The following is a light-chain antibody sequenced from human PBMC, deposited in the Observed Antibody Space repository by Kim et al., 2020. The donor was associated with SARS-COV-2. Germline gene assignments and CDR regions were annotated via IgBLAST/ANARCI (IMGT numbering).Light chain of an antibody. CDR1: QSLSSN. Sequence: VSPRERATLSCGASQSLSSNLAWYQQKPGQAPRLLIYGASTRAPNIPARFSGSGSGTEFTLTISSLQSEDFAVYYCQQFHNWPLYSFGQGTKLEI. CDR2: GAS. V-gene: IGKV3-15*01. CDR3: QQFHNWPLYS. J-gene: IGKJ2*03.